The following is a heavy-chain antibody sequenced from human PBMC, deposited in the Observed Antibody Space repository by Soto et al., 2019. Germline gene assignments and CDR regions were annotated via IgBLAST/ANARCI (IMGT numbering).Heavy chain of an antibody. CDR2: IYYSGST. CDR3: PRWCSGGTCNHCFDT. D-gene: IGHD2-15*01. Sequence: PSETLSLTCTVSGGSISSGDYYWSWIRQPPGKGLEWIGYIYYSGSTYYNPSLKSRVTISVDTSKNQFSLKLSSVTAADTAVYYCPRWCSGGTCNHCFDTWGQGTLVTVSS. CDR1: GGSISSGDYY. J-gene: IGHJ5*02. V-gene: IGHV4-30-4*01.